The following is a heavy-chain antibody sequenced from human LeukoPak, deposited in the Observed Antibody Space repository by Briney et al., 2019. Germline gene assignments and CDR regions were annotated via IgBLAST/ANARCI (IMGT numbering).Heavy chain of an antibody. J-gene: IGHJ4*02. CDR3: ARDTSYYDSSGYSDGYYFDY. D-gene: IGHD3-22*01. CDR1: GFTFSSYS. CDR2: ISSSSSYI. V-gene: IGHV3-21*01. Sequence: GRSLRLSCAASGFTFSSYSMNWVRQAPGKGLEWVSSISSSSSYIYYADSVKGRFTISRDNAKNSLYLQMNSLRAEDTAVYYCARDTSYYDSSGYSDGYYFDYWGQRTPVTVSS.